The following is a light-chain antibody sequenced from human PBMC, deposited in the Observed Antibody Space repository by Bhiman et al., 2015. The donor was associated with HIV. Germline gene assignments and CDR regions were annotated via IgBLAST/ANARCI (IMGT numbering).Light chain of an antibody. CDR1: SSDVGGYNY. Sequence: QSALTQPASVSGSPGQSITISCTGTSSDVGGYNYVSWYQQLPGKAPKLMIYDVTKRPSGVSNRFSGSKSGNTASLTISGLQAEDEADYYCSSYTSSSTAYVFGTGTKVTVL. CDR3: SSYTSSSTAYV. V-gene: IGLV2-14*03. CDR2: DVT. J-gene: IGLJ1*01.